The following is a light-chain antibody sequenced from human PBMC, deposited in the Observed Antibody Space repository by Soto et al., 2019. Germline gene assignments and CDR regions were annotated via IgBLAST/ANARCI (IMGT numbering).Light chain of an antibody. J-gene: IGLJ2*01. CDR2: EVS. CDR3: TSYAGSNIPVV. Sequence: QSALTQPPSASGSPGQSVTISCTGTSSDVGGYNFVSWYQQHLGKAPKLMIYEVSKRPSGVPDRFSGSKSGNTASLTVSGLQADDEADYYCTSYAGSNIPVVFGGGTKLTVL. V-gene: IGLV2-8*01. CDR1: SSDVGGYNF.